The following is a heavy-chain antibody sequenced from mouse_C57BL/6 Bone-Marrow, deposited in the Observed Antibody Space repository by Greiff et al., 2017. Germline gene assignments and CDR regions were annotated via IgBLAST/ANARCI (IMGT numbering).Heavy chain of an antibody. CDR1: GFNIKDDY. CDR2: IDPENGDT. CDR3: TSVSWFAY. J-gene: IGHJ3*01. V-gene: IGHV14-4*01. Sequence: VQLQQSGAELVRPGASVKLSCTASGFNIKDDYMHWVKQRPEQGLEWIGCIDPENGDTEYASKFQGKATITADTSSNTAYLQLSSLTSEDTAVYYCTSVSWFAYWGQGTLVTVSA. D-gene: IGHD3-1*01.